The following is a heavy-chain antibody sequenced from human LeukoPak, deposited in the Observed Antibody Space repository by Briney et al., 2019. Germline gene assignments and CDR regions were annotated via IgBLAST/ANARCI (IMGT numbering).Heavy chain of an antibody. CDR2: INHGGGT. CDR3: ARDLSYYYDSSGPLDY. D-gene: IGHD3-22*01. Sequence: SETLSLTCAVYGGSFSDYYWNWIRQPPGKGLEWIGEINHGGGTTYNWSLKSRATISVDTSKKQFSLNLSSVTAADTAVYYCARDLSYYYDSSGPLDYWGQGTLVTVSS. V-gene: IGHV4-34*01. CDR1: GGSFSDYY. J-gene: IGHJ4*02.